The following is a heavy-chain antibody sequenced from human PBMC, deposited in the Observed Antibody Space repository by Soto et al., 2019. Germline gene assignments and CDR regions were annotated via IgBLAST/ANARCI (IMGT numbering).Heavy chain of an antibody. CDR3: AREGLGGAPYYYDYGIDV. CDR1: GFTFSSYS. V-gene: IGHV3-21*01. D-gene: IGHD1-26*01. CDR2: ISSSSSYI. Sequence: EVQLVESGGGLVKPGGSLRLSCAASGFTFSSYSMNWVRQAPGKGLEWVSSISSSSSYIYYTDSVKGRFTISRDNAKNSLYLQMNSLRAEDTAVYYCAREGLGGAPYYYDYGIDVWGQGTTVTVSS. J-gene: IGHJ6*02.